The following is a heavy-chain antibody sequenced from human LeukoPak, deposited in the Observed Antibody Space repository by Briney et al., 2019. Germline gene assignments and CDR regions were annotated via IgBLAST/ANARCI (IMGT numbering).Heavy chain of an antibody. CDR1: GFTFRSYG. D-gene: IGHD3-3*01. Sequence: PGGSLRLSCAATGFTFRSYGMHWVRQAPGKGLEWVAVVSYDGNTKYYADSVKGRITISRDNSKNTLYLQMNILRAEDTAVYYCAKEFASGYQDYWGQGTLVTVSS. J-gene: IGHJ4*02. CDR2: VSYDGNTK. CDR3: AKEFASGYQDY. V-gene: IGHV3-30*18.